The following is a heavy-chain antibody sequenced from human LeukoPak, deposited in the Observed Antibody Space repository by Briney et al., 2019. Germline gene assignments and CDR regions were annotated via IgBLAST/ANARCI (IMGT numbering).Heavy chain of an antibody. CDR2: IYYSGST. D-gene: IGHD1-26*01. J-gene: IGHJ5*02. V-gene: IGHV4-59*01. CDR3: ARERLYGGSYAPWFDP. CDR1: GGSISSYY. Sequence: PSETLSLTCTVSGGSISSYYWSWIRQPPGKGLEWIGYIYYSGSTSYNPSLKSRVTISVDTSKNQFSLKLSSVTAADTAVYYCARERLYGGSYAPWFDPWGQGTLVTVSP.